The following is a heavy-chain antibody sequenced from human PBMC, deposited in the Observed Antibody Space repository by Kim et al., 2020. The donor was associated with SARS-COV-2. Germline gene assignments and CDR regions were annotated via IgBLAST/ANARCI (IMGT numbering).Heavy chain of an antibody. D-gene: IGHD3-9*01. CDR2: ISYDGSNK. CDR1: GFTFSSYA. J-gene: IGHJ6*02. Sequence: GGSLRLSCAASGFTFSSYAMHWVRQAPGKGLEWVAVISYDGSNKYYADSVKGRFTISRDNSKNTLYLQMNSVRAEDTAVYYCARDREYYDILTGYLRGGGIYYYYGMDVWGQGTTVTVSS. CDR3: ARDREYYDILTGYLRGGGIYYYYGMDV. V-gene: IGHV3-30*04.